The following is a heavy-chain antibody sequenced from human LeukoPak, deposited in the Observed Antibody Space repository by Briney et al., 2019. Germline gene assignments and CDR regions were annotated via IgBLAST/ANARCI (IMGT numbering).Heavy chain of an antibody. CDR3: ARGGSYGDYLDY. V-gene: IGHV1-46*01. CDR1: GYTFTSYY. J-gene: IGHJ4*02. Sequence: ASVKVSCKASGYTFTSYYMHWVRQAPGQGLEWMGIINPGGGSTGYAQKFQGRVTMTRDTSTSTGYMELRSLRSEDAAVYYCARGGSYGDYLDYWGQGTLVTVSS. D-gene: IGHD4-17*01. CDR2: INPGGGST.